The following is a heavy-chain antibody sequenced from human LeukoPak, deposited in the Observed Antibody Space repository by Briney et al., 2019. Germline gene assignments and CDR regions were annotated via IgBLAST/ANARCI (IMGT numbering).Heavy chain of an antibody. J-gene: IGHJ6*01. D-gene: IGHD2-15*01. V-gene: IGHV3-21*01. CDR2: ISSISSYI. Sequence: GGSLRLSCAASGFTFSSYTMNWVRQAPGKGLEWVSYISSISSYIYYADSVKGRFTISRDNAENSLYLQMNSLRAEDTAVYYCARGSEGYCSGGGCYYGMDVWGQGTTVTVSS. CDR1: GFTFSSYT. CDR3: ARGSEGYCSGGGCYYGMDV.